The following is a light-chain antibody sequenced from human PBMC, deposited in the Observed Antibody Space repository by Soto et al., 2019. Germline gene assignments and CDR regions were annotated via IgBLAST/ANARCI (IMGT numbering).Light chain of an antibody. J-gene: IGKJ5*01. CDR3: QQGGNWPLT. CDR1: QSVASN. CDR2: DAS. Sequence: EIVLTQSPGTLSLSPGERATLSCRASQSVASNLAWDQQKRGQAPRLLIYDASSRASGIPARFSGRGSGTDFTLTISYLEPEDVAIYYCQQGGNWPLTFGQGTRLEIK. V-gene: IGKV3-11*01.